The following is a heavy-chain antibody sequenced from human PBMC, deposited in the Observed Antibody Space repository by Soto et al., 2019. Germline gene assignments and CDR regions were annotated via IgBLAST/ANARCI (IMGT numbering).Heavy chain of an antibody. CDR1: GFTLSNAW. CDR2: IQSKTDGGAT. Sequence: EVQLVESGGGLVEPGGSLRLSCAASGFTLSNAWMSGVRQAPGKGLEWVGRIQSKTDGGATVYAAPVRGRFTITRDDSKNTLDLQMSSLKTEDTAMYYCTRVNLGKLDYWGQGTLATVSS. CDR3: TRVNLGKLDY. J-gene: IGHJ4*02. V-gene: IGHV3-15*01. D-gene: IGHD3-16*01.